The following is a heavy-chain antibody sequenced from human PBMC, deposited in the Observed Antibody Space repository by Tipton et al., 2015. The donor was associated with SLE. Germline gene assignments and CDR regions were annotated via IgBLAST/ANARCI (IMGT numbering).Heavy chain of an antibody. CDR1: GFTFSSYE. Sequence: LRLSCAASGFTFSSYEMNWVRQPPGKGLEWIGEINHRGSTNYNPSLKSRVTISVDTSKNQFSLKLSSVTAADTAVYYCARAYAGDVDYWGQGTLVTVSS. D-gene: IGHD2-2*01. V-gene: IGHV4-34*01. CDR2: INHRGST. J-gene: IGHJ4*02. CDR3: ARAYAGDVDY.